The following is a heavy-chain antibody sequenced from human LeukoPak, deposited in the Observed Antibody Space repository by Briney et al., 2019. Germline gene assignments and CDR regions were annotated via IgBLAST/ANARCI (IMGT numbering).Heavy chain of an antibody. J-gene: IGHJ3*02. V-gene: IGHV3-53*05. CDR2: IYSGGIT. CDR3: ARDPVKATRDAFDI. CDR1: GFTVSNNY. Sequence: GGSLRLSCAASGFTVSNNYMSWVRQAPGEGLEWVSLIYSGGITYYADSVKGRFTISRDNSKNTLYLQMNSLRAEDTAVYYCARDPVKATRDAFDIWGQGTMVTVSS. D-gene: IGHD5-24*01.